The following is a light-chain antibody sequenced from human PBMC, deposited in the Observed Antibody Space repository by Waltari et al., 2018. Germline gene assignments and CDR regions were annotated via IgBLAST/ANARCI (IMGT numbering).Light chain of an antibody. CDR2: KIS. CDR3: MQGTHWPYT. Sequence: DVVMTQSPLSLPVTLGQPASIPCRSSQSLVHSDGNIYLNWFQQRPGQSPRRLIYKISNRDSGVPDRFSGTWLGTDFTLKISRVEAEDVAVYYCMQGTHWPYTFGQGTKLEIK. V-gene: IGKV2-30*02. J-gene: IGKJ2*01. CDR1: QSLVHSDGNIY.